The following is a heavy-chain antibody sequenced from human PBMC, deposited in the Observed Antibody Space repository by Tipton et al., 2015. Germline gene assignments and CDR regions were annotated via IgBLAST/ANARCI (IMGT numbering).Heavy chain of an antibody. V-gene: IGHV3-15*01. J-gene: IGHJ4*02. CDR3: STERITMVRGRTRAA. D-gene: IGHD3-10*01. Sequence: SLRLSCAASGFTFSHAWMNWVRQAPGKGLEWVGRIKSKTDGETSDYAAPVKGRFTISRDDSQNTLFLQMNSLKSEDTAVYYCSTERITMVRGRTRAAWGQGTLVIVSS. CDR2: IKSKTDGETS. CDR1: GFTFSHAW.